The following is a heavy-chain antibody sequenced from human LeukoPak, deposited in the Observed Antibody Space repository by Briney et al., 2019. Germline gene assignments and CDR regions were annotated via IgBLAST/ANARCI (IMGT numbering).Heavy chain of an antibody. CDR2: IIPVFVTA. CDR1: GGTFSSYA. V-gene: IGHV1-69*13. D-gene: IGHD2-15*01. Sequence: SAKVSCKASGGTFSSYAISWVRQAPGQGLEWMGGIIPVFVTANYSQKSQARVPITAHESTSTAYMELSSLRSEDTAVYYCARGSVVVAATTWFDPWGQGTLVTVSS. J-gene: IGHJ5*02. CDR3: ARGSVVVAATTWFDP.